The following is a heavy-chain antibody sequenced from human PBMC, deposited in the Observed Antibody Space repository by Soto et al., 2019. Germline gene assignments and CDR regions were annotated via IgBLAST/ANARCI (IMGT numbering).Heavy chain of an antibody. CDR2: IYHSGST. J-gene: IGHJ4*02. Sequence: PSETLCITCVLSAGSIISSNWWHCLRQPPGKGLEWIVEIYHSGSTYYKPSLKSRVAMSVDTSKNQFSLKLTSATAADTAVYYCARRGWSGSKSNFYFDYWGQGVLVTVSS. V-gene: IGHV4-4*02. CDR1: AGSIISSNW. D-gene: IGHD6-19*01. CDR3: ARRGWSGSKSNFYFDY.